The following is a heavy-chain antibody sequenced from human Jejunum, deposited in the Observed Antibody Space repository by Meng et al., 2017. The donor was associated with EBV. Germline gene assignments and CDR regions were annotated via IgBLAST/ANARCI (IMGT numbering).Heavy chain of an antibody. V-gene: IGHV4-34*01. D-gene: IGHD1-26*01. Sequence: QVQLQQWGAGLLKPSETLSLTCGVYGGSFGNFYGSWIRQPPGKGLEWIGEINHSGRTNYDPSLKSRVSISLDTSKNQFSLKLSSVTAADTAVYYCAGGKYVAWEVLYAWGQGTLVTVSS. J-gene: IGHJ5*02. CDR2: INHSGRT. CDR3: AGGKYVAWEVLYA. CDR1: GGSFGNFY.